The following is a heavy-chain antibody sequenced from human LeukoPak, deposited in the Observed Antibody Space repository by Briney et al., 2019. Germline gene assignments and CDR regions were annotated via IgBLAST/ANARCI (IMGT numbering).Heavy chain of an antibody. D-gene: IGHD4-23*01. V-gene: IGHV1-69*04. J-gene: IGHJ4*02. CDR2: IIPILGIA. Sequence: GASVKVSCTASGGTFSSYAISWVRQAPGQGLEWMGRIIPILGIANYAQKFQGRVTITADKSTSTAYMELSSLRSEDTAVYYCARDGSILRWDYWGQGTLVTVSS. CDR3: ARDGSILRWDY. CDR1: GGTFSSYA.